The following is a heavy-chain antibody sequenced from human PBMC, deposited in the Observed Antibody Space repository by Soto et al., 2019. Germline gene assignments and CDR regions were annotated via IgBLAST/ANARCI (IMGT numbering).Heavy chain of an antibody. J-gene: IGHJ4*02. CDR2: ISYSGTA. CDR1: GGSMSSGIYY. V-gene: IGHV4-30-4*01. Sequence: QVQLQESGPGLVKPSQTLSLTCTVSGGSMSSGIYYWSWIRQPPGKGLEWIAFISYSGTAHYSASLSSRVSISVDTSKNQFSLDLSSVTAAYTAVYYCATMGTPVTGLYYFDYWGQGTLVTVSS. D-gene: IGHD4-17*01. CDR3: ATMGTPVTGLYYFDY.